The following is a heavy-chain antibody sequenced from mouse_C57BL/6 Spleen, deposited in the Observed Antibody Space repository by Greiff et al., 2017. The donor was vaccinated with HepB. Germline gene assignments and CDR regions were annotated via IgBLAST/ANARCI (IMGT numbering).Heavy chain of an antibody. V-gene: IGHV3-6*01. Sequence: EVHLVESGPGLVKPSQSLSLTCSVTGYSITSGYYWNWIRQFPGNKLEWMGYISYDGSNNYNPSLKNRISITRDTSKNQFFLKLNSVTTEDTATYYCARDEDGLFAYWGQGTLVTVSA. CDR3: ARDEDGLFAY. CDR2: ISYDGSN. J-gene: IGHJ3*01. D-gene: IGHD2-3*01. CDR1: GYSITSGYY.